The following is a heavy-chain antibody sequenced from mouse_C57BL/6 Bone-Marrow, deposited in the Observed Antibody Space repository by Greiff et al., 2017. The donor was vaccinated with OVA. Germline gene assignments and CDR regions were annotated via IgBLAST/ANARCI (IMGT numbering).Heavy chain of an antibody. CDR2: IHPGSGST. CDR1: GYTFTSYW. J-gene: IGHJ2*01. Sequence: QVQLQQPGAELVKPGASVKMSCKASGYTFTSYWITWVKQRPGQGLEWIGDIHPGSGSTNYNEKFKSKATLTVDTSSSTAYMQLSSLTSEDSAVYYCARDYYGSSYDYWGQGTTLTVSS. CDR3: ARDYYGSSYDY. V-gene: IGHV1-55*01. D-gene: IGHD1-1*01.